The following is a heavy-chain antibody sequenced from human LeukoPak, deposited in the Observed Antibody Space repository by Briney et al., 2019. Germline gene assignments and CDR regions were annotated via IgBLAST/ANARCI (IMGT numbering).Heavy chain of an antibody. CDR3: AREMLADYYDSSGYYFPENAFDI. J-gene: IGHJ3*02. D-gene: IGHD3-22*01. CDR2: ISYDGSNK. Sequence: PGRSLRLSCAASGFTFSSYAMHWVRQAPGKGLEWVAVISYDGSNKYYADSVKGRFTISRDNSKNTLYLQMNSLRAEDTAVYYCAREMLADYYDSSGYYFPENAFDIWGQGTMVTVSS. CDR1: GFTFSSYA. V-gene: IGHV3-30-3*01.